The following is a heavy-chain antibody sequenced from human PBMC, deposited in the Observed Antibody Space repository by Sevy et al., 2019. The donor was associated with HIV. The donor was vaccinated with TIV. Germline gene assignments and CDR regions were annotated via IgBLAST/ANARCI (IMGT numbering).Heavy chain of an antibody. CDR2: ISIDGNNK. J-gene: IGHJ4*02. V-gene: IGHV3-30*04. Sequence: GGSLRLSCTASGFTFSSYAMYWVRQAPGKGLEWVAVISIDGNNKDYADSVKGRFTISRDNSKNTLYLQMNSLRAEDTDVYYCASHYYDSTGYYYPLDYWGQGTLVTVSS. D-gene: IGHD3-22*01. CDR3: ASHYYDSTGYYYPLDY. CDR1: GFTFSSYA.